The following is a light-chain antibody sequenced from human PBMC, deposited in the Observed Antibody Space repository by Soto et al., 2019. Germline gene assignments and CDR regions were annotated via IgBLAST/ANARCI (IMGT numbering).Light chain of an antibody. J-gene: IGLJ1*01. Sequence: QSVLTQPRSVSGAPGQRVTISCTGSSSNIGAGYDVHWYQQRQGTAPKLLIFGNINRPSGVPDRFSGSKSGTSASLAITGLQAEDEGDYYCQSYDSTLSARYVFGTGTKVTVL. CDR1: SSNIGAGYD. V-gene: IGLV1-40*01. CDR3: QSYDSTLSARYV. CDR2: GNI.